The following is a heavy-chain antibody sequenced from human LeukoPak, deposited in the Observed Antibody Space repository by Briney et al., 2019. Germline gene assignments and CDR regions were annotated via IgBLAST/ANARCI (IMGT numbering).Heavy chain of an antibody. D-gene: IGHD3-22*01. Sequence: ASVTVSFKSSGGTFSSYAISWVRQAPGQGLEWMGRIIPILGIANYAQKFQGRVTITADKSTSTAYMELSSLRSEDTAVYYCAREDYYDSSGYPGYWGQGTLVTVSS. CDR2: IIPILGIA. V-gene: IGHV1-69*04. CDR3: AREDYYDSSGYPGY. J-gene: IGHJ4*02. CDR1: GGTFSSYA.